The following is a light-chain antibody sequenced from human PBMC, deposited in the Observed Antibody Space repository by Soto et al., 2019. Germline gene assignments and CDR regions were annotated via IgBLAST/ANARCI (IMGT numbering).Light chain of an antibody. J-gene: IGLJ2*01. CDR1: SGSIGAYY. V-gene: IGLV6-57*04. Sequence: NFMLTQPHSVSASPGKTVTISCTRNSGSIGAYYVQWYQQRPGSAPTTIIYEDNLRPSGVPDRFSGSIDRSSNSASLVISGLQVEDEADYYCQSSDATTEIFGGGTKLTVL. CDR2: EDN. CDR3: QSSDATTEI.